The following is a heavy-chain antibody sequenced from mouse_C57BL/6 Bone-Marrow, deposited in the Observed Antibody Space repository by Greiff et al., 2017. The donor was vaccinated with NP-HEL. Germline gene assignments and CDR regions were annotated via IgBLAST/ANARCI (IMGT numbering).Heavy chain of an antibody. Sequence: EVQLQQSGAELVRPGASVKLSCTASGFNIKDDYMHWVKQRPEQGLEWIGWIDPENGDTEYALKFQGKATITADPFSNKAYLQLSSLTSDDPAVYYCTTHARDSQLWLRRGVYYYAMDYWGQGTSVTVSS. CDR1: GFNIKDDY. CDR2: IDPENGDT. D-gene: IGHD2-2*01. V-gene: IGHV14-4*01. J-gene: IGHJ4*01. CDR3: TTHARDSQLWLRRGVYYYAMDY.